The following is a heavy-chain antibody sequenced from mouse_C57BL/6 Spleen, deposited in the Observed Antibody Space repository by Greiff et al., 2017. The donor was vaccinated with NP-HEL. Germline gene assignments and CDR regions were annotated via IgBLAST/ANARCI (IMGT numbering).Heavy chain of an antibody. Sequence: QVQLQQSGAELVMPGASVKLSCKASGYTFTSYWMHWVKQRPGQGLEWIGEIDPSDSYTNYNQKFKGKSTLTVDKSSSTAYMPLSSLTSEDSAVYYCARRGDGSSFFDYWGQGTTLTVSS. D-gene: IGHD1-1*01. CDR3: ARRGDGSSFFDY. CDR1: GYTFTSYW. CDR2: IDPSDSYT. V-gene: IGHV1-69*01. J-gene: IGHJ2*01.